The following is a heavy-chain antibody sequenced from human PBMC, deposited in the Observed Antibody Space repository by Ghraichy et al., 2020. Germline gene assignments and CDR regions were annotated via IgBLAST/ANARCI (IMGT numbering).Heavy chain of an antibody. CDR3: AKARTVTTLSFDC. D-gene: IGHD4-17*01. J-gene: IGHJ4*02. CDR2: ISDSTGST. V-gene: IGHV3-23*01. CDR1: GFTFSSYA. Sequence: ETLSLTCAASGFTFSSYAMSWVRQAPGKGLEWVSTISDSTGSTYYADSVKGRFTISRDNYKNTLYLQMNSLRAEDTAVYYCAKARTVTTLSFDCWGQGTLVTVSS.